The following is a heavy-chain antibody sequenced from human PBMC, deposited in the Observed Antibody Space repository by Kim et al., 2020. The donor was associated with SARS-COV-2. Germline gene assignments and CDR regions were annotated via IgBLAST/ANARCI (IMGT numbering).Heavy chain of an antibody. J-gene: IGHJ6*02. D-gene: IGHD3-10*01. CDR2: INHSGST. CDR3: ARLFAEVRGVISYYYYGMDV. V-gene: IGHV4-34*01. CDR1: GGSFSGYY. Sequence: SETLSLTCAVYGGSFSGYYWSWIRQPPGKGLEWIGEINHSGSTNYNPSLKSRVTISVDTSMNQFSLKLSSVTAADTAVYYCARLFAEVRGVISYYYYGMDVWGQGTTVTVSS.